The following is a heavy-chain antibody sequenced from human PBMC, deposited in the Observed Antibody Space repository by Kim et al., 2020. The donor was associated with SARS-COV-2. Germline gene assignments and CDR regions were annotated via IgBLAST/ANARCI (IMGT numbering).Heavy chain of an antibody. Sequence: IYNGDSVRRRFTISRDNDKNSLFLQMTSLRAEDTAVYYCARGPNYSPFDYWGQGTLVTVSS. D-gene: IGHD4-4*01. V-gene: IGHV3-48*03. J-gene: IGHJ4*02. CDR2: I. CDR3: ARGPNYSPFDY.